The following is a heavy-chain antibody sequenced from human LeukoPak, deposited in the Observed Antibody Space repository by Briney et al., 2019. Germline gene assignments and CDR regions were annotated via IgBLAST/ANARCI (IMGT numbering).Heavy chain of an antibody. CDR3: AKDKTYYYDSSGQDY. J-gene: IGHJ3*01. D-gene: IGHD3-22*01. V-gene: IGHV3-23*01. Sequence: GGSLRLSCAASGFTFSSYAMSWVRQAPGKGLEWVSAISGSGGSTYYTDSVKGRFTISRDNSKNTLYLQMNSLRAEDTAVYYCAKDKTYYYDSSGQDYWGQGTMVTVSS. CDR1: GFTFSSYA. CDR2: ISGSGGST.